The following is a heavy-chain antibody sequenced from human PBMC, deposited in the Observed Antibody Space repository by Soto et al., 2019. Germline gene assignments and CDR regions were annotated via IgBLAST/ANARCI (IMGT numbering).Heavy chain of an antibody. CDR3: AREGEMPYYYYGLDV. Sequence: GASVKVSCKASGYTFTTYGISWVRQAPGQGLEWMGWISGYNGHTKYAQKFQGRVTMTTDTSTSTVYMDLRSLRSDDTAVYYCAREGEMPYYYYGLDVWGQGTLVTSP. J-gene: IGHJ6*02. D-gene: IGHD3-16*01. CDR2: ISGYNGHT. CDR1: GYTFTTYG. V-gene: IGHV1-18*01.